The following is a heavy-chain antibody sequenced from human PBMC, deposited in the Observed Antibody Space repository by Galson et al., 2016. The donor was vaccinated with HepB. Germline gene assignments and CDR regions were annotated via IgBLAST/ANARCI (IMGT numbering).Heavy chain of an antibody. J-gene: IGHJ4*02. CDR1: GGSFTNFY. Sequence: ETLSLTCTVSGGSFTNFYWNWIRQPPGKGLEWIGYIYYSGSTNYNPSLKSRVTISVDTSKNQFSLNLRSVTAADTAVYYCAIVGASAAMSYIDYWGQGTLVTVSS. CDR3: AIVGASAAMSYIDY. D-gene: IGHD2-2*01. CDR2: IYYSGST. V-gene: IGHV4-59*01.